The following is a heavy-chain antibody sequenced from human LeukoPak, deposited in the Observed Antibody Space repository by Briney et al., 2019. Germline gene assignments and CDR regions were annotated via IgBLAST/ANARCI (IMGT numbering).Heavy chain of an antibody. D-gene: IGHD2-15*01. Sequence: ASVKVSCKASGYTFTGYYMHWVRQAPGQGLEWMGRINPNSGGTNYAQKFQGRVTMTRDTSISTAYMELSRLKSDDTAVYYCARDKNKVVVVAATEEFDPWGQGTLVTVSS. CDR2: INPNSGGT. V-gene: IGHV1-2*06. CDR1: GYTFTGYY. CDR3: ARDKNKVVVVAATEEFDP. J-gene: IGHJ5*02.